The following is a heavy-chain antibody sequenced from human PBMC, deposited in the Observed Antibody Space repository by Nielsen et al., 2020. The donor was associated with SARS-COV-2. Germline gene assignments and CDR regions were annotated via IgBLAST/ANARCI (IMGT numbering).Heavy chain of an antibody. CDR3: AREKSLYVWGSYRYYWFDP. CDR2: TYYRSKWYN. J-gene: IGHJ5*02. V-gene: IGHV6-1*01. Sequence: SETLSLTCAISGDSVSSNSAAWNWIRQSPSRGLEWLGRTYYRSKWYNDYAVSVKSRITINPDTSKNQFSLQLNSVTPEDTAVYYCAREKSLYVWGSYRYYWFDPWGQGTLVTVSS. D-gene: IGHD3-16*02. CDR1: GDSVSSNSAA.